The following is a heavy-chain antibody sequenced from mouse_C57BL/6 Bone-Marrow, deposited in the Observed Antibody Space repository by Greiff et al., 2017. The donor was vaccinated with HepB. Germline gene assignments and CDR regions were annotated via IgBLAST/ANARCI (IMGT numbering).Heavy chain of an antibody. Sequence: LMKPGASVKLSCKASGHTFTEYTIHWVKQRSGQGLEWIGWFYPGSGSIKYNEKFKDKATLTADKSSSTVYMELSRLTSEDSAVYFCARHEEGTWEGYAMDYWGQGTSVTVSS. CDR1: GHTFTEYT. V-gene: IGHV1-62-2*01. J-gene: IGHJ4*01. D-gene: IGHD4-1*01. CDR3: ARHEEGTWEGYAMDY. CDR2: FYPGSGSI.